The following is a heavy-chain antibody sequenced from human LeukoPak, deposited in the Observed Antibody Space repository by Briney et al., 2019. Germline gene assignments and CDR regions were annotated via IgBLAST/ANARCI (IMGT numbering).Heavy chain of an antibody. CDR1: GFTFSSYA. D-gene: IGHD3-22*01. CDR3: AKVVQGADYYDSSGDY. J-gene: IGHJ4*02. V-gene: IGHV3-23*01. CDR2: ISGSGDST. Sequence: GGSLRLSCAASGFTFSSYAMSWVRQAPGRGLEWVSAISGSGDSTYYADSVKGRFTISRDNSKNTLYPQMNSLRAEDTAVYYCAKVVQGADYYDSSGDYWGQGTLVTVSS.